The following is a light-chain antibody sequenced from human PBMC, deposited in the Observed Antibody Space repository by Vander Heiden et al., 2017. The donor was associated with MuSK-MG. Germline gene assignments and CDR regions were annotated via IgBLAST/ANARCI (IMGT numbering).Light chain of an antibody. CDR2: EVT. CDR3: CSYGGNNNVF. J-gene: IGLJ2*01. Sequence: QSALTQPASVSGSPGQSITISCTGTRSDIGTYNLVSWYQQHPGKAPKLMIYEVTKRPAGVSDRFSVSKSGNTASLTISGLKAEDEADYYCCSYGGNNNVFFGGGTKVTVL. V-gene: IGLV2-23*02. CDR1: RSDIGTYNL.